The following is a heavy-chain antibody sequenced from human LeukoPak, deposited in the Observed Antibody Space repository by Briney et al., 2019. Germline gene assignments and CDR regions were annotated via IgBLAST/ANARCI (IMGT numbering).Heavy chain of an antibody. D-gene: IGHD3-10*01. CDR3: AGALLVRGVSDAFDI. J-gene: IGHJ3*02. V-gene: IGHV3-48*03. CDR1: GFTFSSYE. CDR2: ISSSGSTI. Sequence: GGSLRLSCAASGFTFSSYEMNWFRQAPGKGLEWVSYISSSGSTIYYADSVKGRFTISRDNAKNSLYLQMNSLRAEDTAVYYCAGALLVRGVSDAFDIWGQGTMVTVSS.